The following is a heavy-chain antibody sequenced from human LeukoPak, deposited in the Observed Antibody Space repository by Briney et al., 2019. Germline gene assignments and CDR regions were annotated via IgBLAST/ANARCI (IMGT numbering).Heavy chain of an antibody. Sequence: SVKVSCKASGGTFSSYTISWVRQAPGQGLEWMGRIIPILGIANYAQKFQRRVTITADKYTSTAYMELSSLRSEDTAVYYCASNGMDSYGFLYYFDYWGQGTLVTVSS. D-gene: IGHD5-18*01. CDR1: GGTFSSYT. J-gene: IGHJ4*02. V-gene: IGHV1-69*02. CDR3: ASNGMDSYGFLYYFDY. CDR2: IIPILGIA.